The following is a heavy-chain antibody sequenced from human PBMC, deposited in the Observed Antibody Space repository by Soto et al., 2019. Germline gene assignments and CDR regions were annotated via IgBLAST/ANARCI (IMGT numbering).Heavy chain of an antibody. Sequence: GGSLRLSCAASGFTFTSYAMNWVRQAPGKGLEWVSVISGSGGSSYYADSVKGRFTISRDNSKNTLSLQMNSLSADDTAMYYCATGVRCSGSSCYYFGLWGQGTLVTVSS. V-gene: IGHV3-23*01. D-gene: IGHD2-2*01. CDR3: ATGVRCSGSSCYYFGL. CDR2: ISGSGGSS. CDR1: GFTFTSYA. J-gene: IGHJ4*02.